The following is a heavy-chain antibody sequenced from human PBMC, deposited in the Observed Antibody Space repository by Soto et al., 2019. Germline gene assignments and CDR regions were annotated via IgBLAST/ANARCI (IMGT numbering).Heavy chain of an antibody. CDR1: GFTVSSNY. Sequence: RGSLRLSCAASGFTVSSNYMSWVRQAPGKGLEWVSVIYSGGSTYYADSVKGRFTISRDNSKNTLYLQMNSLRAEDTAVYYCGIESYRGRYSWIDPWGQGLLVPV. CDR2: IYSGGST. D-gene: IGHD3-16*02. V-gene: IGHV3-53*01. CDR3: GIESYRGRYSWIDP. J-gene: IGHJ5*02.